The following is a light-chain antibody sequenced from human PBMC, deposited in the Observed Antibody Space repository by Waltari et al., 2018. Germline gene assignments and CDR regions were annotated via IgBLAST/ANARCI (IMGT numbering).Light chain of an antibody. CDR1: RIGSRS. CDR2: YDN. V-gene: IGLV3-21*04. Sequence: SYALTQPPSVSVAPGKTARITCGGNRIGSRSVHWYQQKPGQAPVLVIHYDNDRPSGIPERISGSKSGNTATLTISRVEAGDEADYYCQVWDSGDDHVVFGGGTKLTVL. J-gene: IGLJ2*01. CDR3: QVWDSGDDHVV.